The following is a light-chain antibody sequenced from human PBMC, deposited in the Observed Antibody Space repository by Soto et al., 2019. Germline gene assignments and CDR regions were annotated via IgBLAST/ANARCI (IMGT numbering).Light chain of an antibody. V-gene: IGLV2-14*03. CDR1: SSDVGGHNY. CDR2: NVD. CDR3: SSYADSSTVV. Sequence: QSALTQVASVSASPGQSITISCTGTSSDVGGHNYVSWYQQHPGNAPKLMIYNVDYRPSGVSNRFSGSKSGNTASLTISGLQADDEAYYYCSSYADSSTVVVGGGTKLTVL. J-gene: IGLJ2*01.